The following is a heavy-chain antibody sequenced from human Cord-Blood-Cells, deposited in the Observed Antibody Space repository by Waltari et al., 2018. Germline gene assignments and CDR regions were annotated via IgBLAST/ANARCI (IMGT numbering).Heavy chain of an antibody. Sequence: QMQLVQSGAEVKKTGSSVKVSCKASGYTFTYRYLHWVRQAPGQALEWMGWIPPFNGNPNYAQKFQERVRNNRERSMSPALMEASQLRSEENAMYYRAKSVENAPHGMDVWGQGTTVTV. CDR3: AKSVENAPHGMDV. J-gene: IGHJ6*02. CDR2: IPPFNGNP. V-gene: IGHV1-45*02. D-gene: IGHD1-1*01. CDR1: GYTFTYRY.